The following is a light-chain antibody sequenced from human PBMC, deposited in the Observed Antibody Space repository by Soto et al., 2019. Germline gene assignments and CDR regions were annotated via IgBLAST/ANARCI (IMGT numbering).Light chain of an antibody. CDR3: QQYGSSPLYT. Sequence: EIVLTQSPGTLSLSPGERATLSCMASQRVSSSYLAWYQQKPGQAPRLLIYGASSRATGIPDRFSGSGSGTDFTLTISRLEPEDFAVYYCQQYGSSPLYTFGQGTKLEIK. J-gene: IGKJ2*01. CDR1: QRVSSSY. V-gene: IGKV3-20*01. CDR2: GAS.